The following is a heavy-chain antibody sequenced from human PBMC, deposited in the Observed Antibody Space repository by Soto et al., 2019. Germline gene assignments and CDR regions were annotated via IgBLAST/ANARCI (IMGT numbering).Heavy chain of an antibody. D-gene: IGHD3-22*01. V-gene: IGHV4-61*01. CDR1: GGSVSSGSYY. CDR2: IYYSGST. CDR3: ASNLYYYDSSGFDY. Sequence: PSETLSLTCTVSGGSVSSGSYYWSWIRQPPGKGLEWIGYIYYSGSTNYNPSLKSRVTISVDTSKNQFSLKLSSVTAADTAVYYCASNLYYYDSSGFDYWGQGTLVTVSS. J-gene: IGHJ4*02.